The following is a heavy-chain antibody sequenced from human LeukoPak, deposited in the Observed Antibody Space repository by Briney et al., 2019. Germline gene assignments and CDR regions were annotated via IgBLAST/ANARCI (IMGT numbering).Heavy chain of an antibody. V-gene: IGHV3-30-3*01. D-gene: IGHD1-26*01. CDR1: GFTFSSYA. J-gene: IGHJ4*02. CDR3: AGDGSIVGATTMGSYYFDY. Sequence: PGGSLRLSCAASGFTFSSYAMHWVRQAPGKGLEWVAVISYDGSNKYYADSVKGRFTISRDNSKNTLYLQMNSLRAEDTAVYYCAGDGSIVGATTMGSYYFDYWGQGTLVTVSS. CDR2: ISYDGSNK.